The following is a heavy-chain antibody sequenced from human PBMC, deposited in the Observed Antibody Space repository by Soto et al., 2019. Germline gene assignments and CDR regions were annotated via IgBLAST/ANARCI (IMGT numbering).Heavy chain of an antibody. J-gene: IGHJ1*01. CDR1: GGAFSSKT. D-gene: IGHD2-21*01. CDR2: FIPILETS. Sequence: QGQLVQSGPEVKQPGSSVKVSYKASGGAFSSKTFSWVRQAPGQGLEWMGGFIPILETSHFAQKLQGRVTITADDSTRTVYMDLTSLRSADTAVYFCAPHRLCYCGGGNCPLGADHWGPGTLVIVSS. V-gene: IGHV1-69*01. CDR3: APHRLCYCGGGNCPLGADH.